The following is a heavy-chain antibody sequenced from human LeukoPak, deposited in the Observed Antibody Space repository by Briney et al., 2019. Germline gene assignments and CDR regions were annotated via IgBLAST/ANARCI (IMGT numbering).Heavy chain of an antibody. D-gene: IGHD5-18*01. CDR3: ARVRQSPQIQLYYYYMDV. V-gene: IGHV3-66*01. CDR2: IYSGGST. J-gene: IGHJ6*03. CDR1: GFTVSSNY. Sequence: GGSLRLSCAASGFTVSSNYMSWVRQAPGKGLEWVSVIYSGGSTYYADSVKGRFTISRDNSKNTLYLQMNSLRAEDTAVYYCARVRQSPQIQLYYYYMDVWGKGTTVTVSS.